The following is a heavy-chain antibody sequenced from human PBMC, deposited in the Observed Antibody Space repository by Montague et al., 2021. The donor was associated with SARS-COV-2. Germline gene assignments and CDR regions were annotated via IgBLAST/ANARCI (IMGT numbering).Heavy chain of an antibody. D-gene: IGHD2-2*02. Sequence: SETLSLTCAVSGGSFSRYYWSWIRQPPGKGLEWIGVISQSGNTKYNPSLQSRVPISLYTSRNQFSLKVSSVTAADTAIDYCARLGDGIVPSAILGHGPYYSFDYLDVWGKGTIVTVSS. CDR1: GGSFSRYY. J-gene: IGHJ6*03. CDR2: ISQSGNT. V-gene: IGHV4-34*01. CDR3: ARLGDGIVPSAILGHGPYYSFDYLDV.